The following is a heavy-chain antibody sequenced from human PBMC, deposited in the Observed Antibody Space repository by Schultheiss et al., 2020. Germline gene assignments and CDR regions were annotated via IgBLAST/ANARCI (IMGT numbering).Heavy chain of an antibody. CDR3: ARDFLAAAGYGRV. Sequence: GESLKISCAASGFTFSSYWMHWVRQAPGKGLVWVSRINSDGSSTSYADSVKGRFTISRDNAKNTLYLQMNSLRAEDTAVYYCARDFLAAAGYGRVWGQGTTVTV. CDR1: GFTFSSYW. V-gene: IGHV3-74*01. J-gene: IGHJ6*02. D-gene: IGHD6-13*01. CDR2: INSDGSST.